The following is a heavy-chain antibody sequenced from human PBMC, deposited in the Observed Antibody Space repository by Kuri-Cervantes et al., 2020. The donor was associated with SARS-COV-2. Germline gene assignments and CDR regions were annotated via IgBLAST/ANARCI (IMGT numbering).Heavy chain of an antibody. CDR3: ARDRGSDYGDYDGLDY. Sequence: GGSLRLSCAASGFTFSSYAMSWVRQAPGKGLEWVSAISAKGDSTYYADSVKGRFTISRDNSKNTLYLQMNSLRAEDTAVYYCARDRGSDYGDYDGLDYWGQGTLVTVSS. CDR2: ISAKGDST. D-gene: IGHD4-17*01. CDR1: GFTFSSYA. V-gene: IGHV3-23*01. J-gene: IGHJ4*02.